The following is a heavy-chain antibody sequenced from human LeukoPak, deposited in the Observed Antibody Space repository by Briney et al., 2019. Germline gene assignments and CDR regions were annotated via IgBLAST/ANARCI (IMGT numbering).Heavy chain of an antibody. J-gene: IGHJ5*02. D-gene: IGHD1-26*01. CDR1: GYSFTSYW. CDR2: IYPGDSDT. CDR3: ARSQWELLSWFDP. Sequence: GESLKISCKGSGYSFTSYWIGWVRQMPGKGLEWMGIIYPGDSDTRYSPSFQGQVTISADKSISPAYLQWSSLKASDTAMYYCARSQWELLSWFDPWGQGTLVTVSS. V-gene: IGHV5-51*01.